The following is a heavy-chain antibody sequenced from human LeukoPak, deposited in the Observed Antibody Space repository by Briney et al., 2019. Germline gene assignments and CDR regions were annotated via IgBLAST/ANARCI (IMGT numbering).Heavy chain of an antibody. CDR2: ASGSGGST. Sequence: GGSLRLSCAASGFTFSSYAMSWVRQAPGKGLEWVSAASGSGGSTYYADSVKGRFTISRDNSKNTLYLQMNSLRAEDTAVYYCAEDLGSVVTPPSLDYWGQGTLVTVSS. V-gene: IGHV3-23*01. CDR1: GFTFSSYA. D-gene: IGHD4-23*01. CDR3: AEDLGSVVTPPSLDY. J-gene: IGHJ4*02.